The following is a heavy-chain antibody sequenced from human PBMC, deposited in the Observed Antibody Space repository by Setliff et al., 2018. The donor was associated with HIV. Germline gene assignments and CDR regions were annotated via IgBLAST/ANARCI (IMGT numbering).Heavy chain of an antibody. CDR2: IYPGDSDT. Sequence: GESLKISCRGSGYTFTNYWIGWVRQMPGRGLEWMGIIYPGDSDTRYSPSFEGQVTMSADKSINTAYLQWNSLKASDTAMYYCARQPTDTSGYNNWFDSWGQGTLVTVPQ. V-gene: IGHV5-51*01. D-gene: IGHD3-3*01. J-gene: IGHJ5*01. CDR1: GYTFTNYW. CDR3: ARQPTDTSGYNNWFDS.